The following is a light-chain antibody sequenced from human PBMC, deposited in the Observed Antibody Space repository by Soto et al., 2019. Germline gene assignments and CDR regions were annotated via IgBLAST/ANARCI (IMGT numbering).Light chain of an antibody. CDR1: QGITNR. CDR2: EAS. J-gene: IGKJ5*01. Sequence: DIQMTQSPSSVSASVGDRVTITCRASQGITNRLAWYQQKPGKAPKLLIYEASSLQSGVPLRISGSGSGTDFPLTISSLQPEDFATYYCQQANSFPITFGQGTRLEIK. CDR3: QQANSFPIT. V-gene: IGKV1D-12*01.